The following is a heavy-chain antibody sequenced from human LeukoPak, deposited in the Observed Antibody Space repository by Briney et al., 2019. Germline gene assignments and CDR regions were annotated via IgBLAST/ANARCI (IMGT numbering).Heavy chain of an antibody. J-gene: IGHJ4*02. Sequence: RGSLRLSCAASGFTVSSNYMSWVRQAPGKGLEWVSVIYSGGSTYYADSVKGRFTISRDNSKNTLYLQMNSLRAEDTAVYYCARDDNYGGNYFDYWGQGTLVTVSS. CDR1: GFTVSSNY. CDR2: IYSGGST. CDR3: ARDDNYGGNYFDY. V-gene: IGHV3-53*01. D-gene: IGHD4-17*01.